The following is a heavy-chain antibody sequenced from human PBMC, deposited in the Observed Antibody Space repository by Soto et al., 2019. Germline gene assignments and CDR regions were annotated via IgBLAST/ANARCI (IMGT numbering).Heavy chain of an antibody. CDR1: GGSISSYY. CDR3: ARGYSSSWYYFDF. J-gene: IGHJ4*02. CDR2: IYYSGST. Sequence: SETLSLTCAVSGGSISSYYWSWIRQPPGKGLEWIGYIYYSGSTNYNPSLKSRVTISVDTSKNQFSLKLSSVTAADTAVYYCARGYSSSWYYFDFWGQGTLVTVSS. D-gene: IGHD6-13*01. V-gene: IGHV4-59*01.